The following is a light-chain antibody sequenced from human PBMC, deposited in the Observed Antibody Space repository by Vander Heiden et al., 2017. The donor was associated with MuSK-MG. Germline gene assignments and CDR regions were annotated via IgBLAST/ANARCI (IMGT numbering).Light chain of an antibody. CDR2: DVR. CDR1: DFDVGGYNY. Sequence: QSALTQPASVSGSPGHTITISCSGPDFDVGGYNYVSWYQQYPGEAPRLVIYDVRNRPSGVSSRFSGYKSANTASLTISGLQADDEADYYCSSYSTINAPQVLFGGGTKLTVL. V-gene: IGLV2-14*03. J-gene: IGLJ2*01. CDR3: SSYSTINAPQVL.